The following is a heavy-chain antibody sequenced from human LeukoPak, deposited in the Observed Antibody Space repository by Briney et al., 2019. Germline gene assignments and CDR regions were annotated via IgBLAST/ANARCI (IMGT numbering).Heavy chain of an antibody. CDR2: INSDGSST. CDR1: GFTFSSYW. J-gene: IGHJ4*02. CDR3: ARAGDYGDYGNYYFGY. Sequence: GGSLRLSCAASGFTFSSYWMHWVRQAPGKGLVWVSRINSDGSSTSYADSVKGRFTISRDNAKNTLYLQMNSLRAEDTAVYYCARAGDYGDYGNYYFGYWGQGTLVTVSS. V-gene: IGHV3-74*01. D-gene: IGHD4-17*01.